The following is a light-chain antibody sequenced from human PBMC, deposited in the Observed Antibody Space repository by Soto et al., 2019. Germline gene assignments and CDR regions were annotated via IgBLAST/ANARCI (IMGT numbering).Light chain of an antibody. CDR1: QSVSSNY. CDR3: QQYGHYNSSSYS. J-gene: IGKJ2*03. V-gene: IGKV3-20*01. CDR2: ATS. Sequence: EIVLTQSPGTLSLSPGDRVTLSCRASQSVSSNYLAWYQQKPGQAPRLLIYATSARATGSPDRFSGSGSGTDFTLTIRRLETEDSAIYEGQQYGHYNSSSYSFGQGTTLEI.